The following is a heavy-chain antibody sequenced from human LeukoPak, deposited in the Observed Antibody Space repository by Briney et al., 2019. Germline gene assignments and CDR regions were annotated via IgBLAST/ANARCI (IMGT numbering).Heavy chain of an antibody. Sequence: SETLSLTCAIYGGSFSGYSWSWIRQPPGKGLEWIGEINHSGGTNYNPSLKSRVTISVDTSKNQFSLKLSSVTAADTAVYYCARDRPVSGANWFDPWGQGALVTVPS. CDR3: ARDRPVSGANWFDP. CDR1: GGSFSGYS. J-gene: IGHJ5*02. V-gene: IGHV4-34*01. D-gene: IGHD2-8*02. CDR2: INHSGGT.